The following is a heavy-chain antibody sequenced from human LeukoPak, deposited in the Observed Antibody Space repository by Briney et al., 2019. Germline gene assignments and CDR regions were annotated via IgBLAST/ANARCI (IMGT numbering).Heavy chain of an antibody. CDR2: IYYSGST. J-gene: IGHJ5*02. D-gene: IGHD3-16*01. CDR1: GGSISSSSYY. CDR3: ARLFGP. V-gene: IGHV4-39*01. Sequence: SETLSLTCTVSGGSISSSSYYWGWIRQPPGKGLEWIGSIYYSGSTYYSPSLKSRLTISVDTSKNQFSLKLTSVTAADTAVYYCARLFGPWGQGTLVTVSS.